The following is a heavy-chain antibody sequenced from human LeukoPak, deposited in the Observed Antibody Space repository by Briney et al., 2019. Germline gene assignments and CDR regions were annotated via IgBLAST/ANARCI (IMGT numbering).Heavy chain of an antibody. V-gene: IGHV4-4*07. CDR3: ARDLVGATGFDN. D-gene: IGHD1-26*01. CDR1: GASISSYY. Sequence: SETLSLTCTVSGASISSYYWSWIRQPAGKGLEWIGRIYSSGSRNYNPSLNSRVTISVDTSKNQFSLKLSSVTAADTAVYHCARDLVGATGFDNWGQGTLVTVSP. J-gene: IGHJ4*02. CDR2: IYSSGSR.